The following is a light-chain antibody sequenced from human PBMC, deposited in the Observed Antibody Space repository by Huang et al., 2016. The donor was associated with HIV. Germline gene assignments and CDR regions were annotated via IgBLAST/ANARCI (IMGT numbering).Light chain of an antibody. J-gene: IGKJ2*01. CDR3: MQALQTPPYT. CDR1: QSLLNKNGYNY. CDR2: MGS. V-gene: IGKV2-28*01. Sequence: MTQSPLSLSVIPGEPASISCNSSQSLLNKNGYNYLDWYLQRPGQSPQLLIYMGSNRASGVPDRFSGSGLGTNFALKITRVAAEDVGLYYCMQALQTPPYTFGQGTNLEIK.